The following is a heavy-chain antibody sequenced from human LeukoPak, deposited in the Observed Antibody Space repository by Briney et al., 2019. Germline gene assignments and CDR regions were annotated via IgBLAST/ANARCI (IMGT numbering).Heavy chain of an antibody. CDR3: ARGHYGDYSY. D-gene: IGHD4-17*01. CDR2: IYYSGST. CDR1: GGSISSYY. Sequence: SETLSLTCTVSGGSISSYYWSWIRQPPGKGLEWIGYIYYSGSTNYNPSLKSRVTISVDTSKNQFSLKLSSVTAVDTAVYYCARGHYGDYSYWGQGTLVTVSS. V-gene: IGHV4-59*01. J-gene: IGHJ4*02.